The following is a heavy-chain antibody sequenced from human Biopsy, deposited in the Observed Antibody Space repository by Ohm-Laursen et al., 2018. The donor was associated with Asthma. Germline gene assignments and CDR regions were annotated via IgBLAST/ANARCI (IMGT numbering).Heavy chain of an antibody. Sequence: SLRLSCAASGFTFSNYGMHWVRQAPGKGLDWVAVISFDGSNKNYTDSVKGRFTISRDNSRNTLHLQMNSLRAEDTAVYYCAKDVFPGWELRRGPDYWGQGTLTTVSS. CDR2: ISFDGSNK. V-gene: IGHV3-30*18. D-gene: IGHD1-26*01. J-gene: IGHJ4*02. CDR1: GFTFSNYG. CDR3: AKDVFPGWELRRGPDY.